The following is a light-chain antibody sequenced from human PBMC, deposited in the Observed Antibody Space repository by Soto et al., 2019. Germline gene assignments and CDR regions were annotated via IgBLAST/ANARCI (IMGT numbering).Light chain of an antibody. J-gene: IGKJ4*01. Sequence: EIVMSQSPATLSVSPGERATLSCRASQSVSSNLAWYQQKPGQAPRLLIYGASTRATGIPGRFSGSGSGTEFTLTISSLQPDDFATYYCQQYNSFLTFGGGTKVDIK. CDR3: QQYNSFLT. CDR2: GAS. CDR1: QSVSSN. V-gene: IGKV3-15*01.